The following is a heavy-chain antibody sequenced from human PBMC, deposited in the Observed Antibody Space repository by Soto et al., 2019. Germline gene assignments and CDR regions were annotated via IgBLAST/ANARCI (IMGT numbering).Heavy chain of an antibody. CDR3: ARESNYYGSGTTLPNDAFDI. CDR1: GYTFTSYY. D-gene: IGHD3-10*01. V-gene: IGHV1-46*01. CDR2: INPSGGST. Sequence: ASVKVSCKASGYTFTSYYMHWVRQAPGQGLEWMGIINPSGGSTSYAQKFQGRVTMTRDTSTSTVYMELSSLRSEDTAVYYCARESNYYGSGTTLPNDAFDIWGQGTMVTVSS. J-gene: IGHJ3*02.